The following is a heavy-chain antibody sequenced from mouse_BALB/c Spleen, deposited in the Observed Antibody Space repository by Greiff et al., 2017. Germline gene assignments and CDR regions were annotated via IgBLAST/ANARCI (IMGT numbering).Heavy chain of an antibody. CDR3: AGGVYYGSCPYSMDY. V-gene: IGHV3-6*02. CDR2: ISYDGSN. D-gene: IGHD1-1*01. Sequence: EVQLQQSGPGLVKPSQSLALTCSVTGYSITSGYYWNWIRQYPGNKLEWMGYISYDGSNNYNPSLKNRISITRDTSKNQFFLKLNSVTTEDTATYYCAGGVYYGSCPYSMDYWGQGTSVTVSS. CDR1: GYSITSGYY. J-gene: IGHJ4*01.